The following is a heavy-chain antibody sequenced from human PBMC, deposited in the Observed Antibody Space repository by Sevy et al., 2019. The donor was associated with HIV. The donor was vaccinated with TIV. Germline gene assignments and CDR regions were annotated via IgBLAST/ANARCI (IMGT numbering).Heavy chain of an antibody. CDR3: ARAGVYYYDSSCYYTTGNAFDI. D-gene: IGHD3-22*01. CDR2: IYSGVTT. CDR1: GFTVGSNY. J-gene: IGHJ3*02. Sequence: GGSLRLSCAASGFTVGSNYMSWVRQAPGKGLEWVSIIYSGVTTSYADSVKGRFTSSRDDSKDTLYLQMNSLRAEDTAVYYCARAGVYYYDSSCYYTTGNAFDIWGQGTMVTVSS. V-gene: IGHV3-53*01.